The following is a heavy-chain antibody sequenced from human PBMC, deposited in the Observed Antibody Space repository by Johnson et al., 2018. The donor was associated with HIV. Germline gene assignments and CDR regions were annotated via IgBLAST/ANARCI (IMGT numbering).Heavy chain of an antibody. CDR3: ARGGGWGGDCYSGYDAFDI. V-gene: IGHV3-30*14. CDR2: ISSDGTNK. D-gene: IGHD2-21*01. Sequence: QVQLVESGGVVVQPGGSLRLSCAASGFTFSRYPMHWVRQAPGKGLEWVAVISSDGTNKYYADSVKGRFTISRDNSWNTLSLEMKSLSAEDTAVYYCARGGGWGGDCYSGYDAFDIWGQGTKLTVSS. CDR1: GFTFSRYP. J-gene: IGHJ3*02.